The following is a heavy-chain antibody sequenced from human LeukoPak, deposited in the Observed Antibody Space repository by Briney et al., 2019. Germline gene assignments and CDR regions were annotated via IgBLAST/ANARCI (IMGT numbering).Heavy chain of an antibody. CDR2: IKQDGSEK. J-gene: IGHJ4*02. CDR3: ARDPSPSSTSVDY. D-gene: IGHD2-2*01. V-gene: IGHV3-7*01. Sequence: GGSLRLSCAASGFIFSNYWMSWVRQAPGKGLEWVANIKQDGSEKYYVDSVKGRFTISKDNAKNSLYLQMNSLRAEDTAVYYCARDPSPSSTSVDYWGQGTLVTVSS. CDR1: GFIFSNYW.